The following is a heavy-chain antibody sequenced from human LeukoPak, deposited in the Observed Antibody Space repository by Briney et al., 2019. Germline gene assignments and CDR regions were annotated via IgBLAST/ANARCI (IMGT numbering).Heavy chain of an antibody. CDR3: AKSWNYYDSSGDDALDI. D-gene: IGHD3-22*01. J-gene: IGHJ3*02. CDR1: GFTVSSNY. Sequence: PGGSLRLSCAASGFTVSSNYMSWVRQAPGKGLEWVSVIYSGGSTYYADSVKGRFTISRDNSKNTLYLQINSLRVEDTAVYYCAKSWNYYDSSGDDALDIWGQGTMVTVSS. CDR2: IYSGGST. V-gene: IGHV3-53*01.